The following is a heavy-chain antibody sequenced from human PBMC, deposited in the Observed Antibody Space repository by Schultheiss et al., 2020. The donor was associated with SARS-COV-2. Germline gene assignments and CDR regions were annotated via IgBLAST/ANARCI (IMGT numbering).Heavy chain of an antibody. V-gene: IGHV4-31*03. CDR3: ARAGDFWSGYYTSWFDP. J-gene: IGHJ5*02. CDR1: GGSITSGAFS. CDR2: LYHIGGT. D-gene: IGHD3-3*01. Sequence: SETLSLTCTVSGGSITSGAFSWTWIRQQPRKGLEWIGYLYHIGGTYYNPSLKSRLTMSLDTSKNQFSLKLRSVTAADTAVYYCARAGDFWSGYYTSWFDPWGQGTLVTVSS.